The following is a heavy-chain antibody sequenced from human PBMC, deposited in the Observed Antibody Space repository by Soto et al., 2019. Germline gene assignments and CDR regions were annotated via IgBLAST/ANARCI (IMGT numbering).Heavy chain of an antibody. CDR2: ISWNSGSI. D-gene: IGHD2-8*02. J-gene: IGHJ1*01. Sequence: GGSLRLSCAASGFTFDDYAMHWVRQAPGKGLEWVSGISWNSGSIGYADSVKGRFTISRDNAKNSLYLQMNSLRAEDTALYYCAKDYHFRGVRLIEYFQHWGQGTLVTVSS. V-gene: IGHV3-9*01. CDR3: AKDYHFRGVRLIEYFQH. CDR1: GFTFDDYA.